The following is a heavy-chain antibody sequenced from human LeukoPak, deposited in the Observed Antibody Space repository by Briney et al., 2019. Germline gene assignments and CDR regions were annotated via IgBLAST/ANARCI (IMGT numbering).Heavy chain of an antibody. D-gene: IGHD3-10*01. CDR2: IYPGDSDT. CDR1: GDTFTSYW. V-gene: IGHV5-51*01. J-gene: IGHJ3*02. Sequence: GESLKISCKGSGDTFTSYWIGWVRQMPGKGLAWMGIIYPGDSDTRYSPSFQGQVTISADKSISTAYLQWSRLKASDTAMYYCARHPQDEAYYYGWETYAFDIWGQGTMVTVSS. CDR3: ARHPQDEAYYYGWETYAFDI.